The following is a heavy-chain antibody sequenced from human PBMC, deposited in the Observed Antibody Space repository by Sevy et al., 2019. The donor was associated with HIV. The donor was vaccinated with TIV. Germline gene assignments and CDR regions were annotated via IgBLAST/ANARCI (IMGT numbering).Heavy chain of an antibody. CDR1: GGSISSYY. CDR2: IYTSGST. CDR3: ARDRTVGDYDFWSGPSAGGMDV. Sequence: SETLSLTCTVSGGSISSYYWSWIRQPAGKGLEWIGRIYTSGSTNYNPSLKSRVTMSVDTSKNQCSLKLNSVTAADTAVYYCARDRTVGDYDFWSGPSAGGMDVWGQGTTVTVSS. J-gene: IGHJ6*02. D-gene: IGHD3-3*01. V-gene: IGHV4-4*07.